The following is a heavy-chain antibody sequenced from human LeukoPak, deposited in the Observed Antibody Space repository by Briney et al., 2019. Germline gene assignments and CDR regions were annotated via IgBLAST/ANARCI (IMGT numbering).Heavy chain of an antibody. V-gene: IGHV4-34*01. J-gene: IGHJ6*03. Sequence: TPSETLSLTCTVSGGSISSYYWSWIRQSPGKGLECIGEINHSGSTNYNPSLKSRVTISVDTSKNQFSLKLSSVTAADTAVYYCARPKRGWFGETRHLYYMDVWGKGTTVTISS. CDR2: INHSGST. CDR3: ARPKRGWFGETRHLYYMDV. CDR1: GGSISSYY. D-gene: IGHD3-10*01.